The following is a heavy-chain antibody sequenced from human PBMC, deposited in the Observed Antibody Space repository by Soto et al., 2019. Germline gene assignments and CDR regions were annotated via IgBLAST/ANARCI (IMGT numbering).Heavy chain of an antibody. Sequence: QVQLQESGPGLVKPSGTLSLTCAVSGGSISSSNWWSWVRQPPGKGLEWIGEIYHSGSTNYNPSLTGRVTISVDQSKNQFSMKLSSVTAADTAVYYCASVSWSYYYGMDVWGQGTTVTVSS. V-gene: IGHV4-4*02. J-gene: IGHJ6*02. D-gene: IGHD3-3*01. CDR2: IYHSGST. CDR1: GGSISSSNW. CDR3: ASVSWSYYYGMDV.